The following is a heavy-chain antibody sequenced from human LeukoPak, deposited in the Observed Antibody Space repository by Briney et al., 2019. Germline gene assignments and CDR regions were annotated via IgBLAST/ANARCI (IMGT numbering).Heavy chain of an antibody. V-gene: IGHV7-4-1*02. Sequence: ASVKVSCKASGYTFTSYAMNWVRQAPGQGLEWMGWINTNTGNPTYAQGFTGRFVFSLDTSVSTAYLQISSLKAEDTAVYYCARRSKYYYDSSGYSLGVWGQGTLVTVSS. CDR3: ARRSKYYYDSSGYSLGV. J-gene: IGHJ4*02. CDR1: GYTFTSYA. D-gene: IGHD3-22*01. CDR2: INTNTGNP.